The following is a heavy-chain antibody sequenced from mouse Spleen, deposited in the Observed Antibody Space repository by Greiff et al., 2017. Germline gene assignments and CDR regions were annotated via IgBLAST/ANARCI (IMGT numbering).Heavy chain of an antibody. J-gene: IGHJ4*01. D-gene: IGHD2-1*01. Sequence: QVQLKQSGAELARPGASVKLSCKASGYTFTSYGISWVKQRTGQGLEWIGEIYPRSGNTYYNEKFKGKATLTADKSSSTAYMELRSLTSEDSAVYLCARGGNYVDDYYAMDYWGQGTSVTVSS. CDR1: GYTFTSYG. V-gene: IGHV1-81*01. CDR3: ARGGNYVDDYYAMDY. CDR2: IYPRSGNT.